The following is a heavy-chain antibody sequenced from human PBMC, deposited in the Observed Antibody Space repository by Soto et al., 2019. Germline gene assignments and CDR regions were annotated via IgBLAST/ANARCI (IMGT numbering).Heavy chain of an antibody. D-gene: IGHD6-13*01. J-gene: IGHJ6*02. Sequence: EVQLLESGGGLVQPGGSLRLSCAASGFTFSSYAMSWVRQAPGKGLEWVSAISGSGGSTYYADSVKGRFTISRDNSKNTLYLQMNSLRAEDTAVYYCAKDWYSSSWYDYYYYGMDVWGQGTTVTVSS. V-gene: IGHV3-23*01. CDR3: AKDWYSSSWYDYYYYGMDV. CDR2: ISGSGGST. CDR1: GFTFSSYA.